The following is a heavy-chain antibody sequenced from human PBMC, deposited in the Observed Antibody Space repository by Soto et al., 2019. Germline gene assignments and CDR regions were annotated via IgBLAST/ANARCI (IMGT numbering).Heavy chain of an antibody. CDR2: ISSSSSYI. CDR3: ARMTTVTTWFDY. CDR1: GFTFSSYS. Sequence: EVQLVESGGGLVKPGGSLRLSCAASGFTFSSYSMNWVRQAPGKGLEWVSSISSSSSYIYYADSVKGRFTIATDNAKNSLYLQMNSLRAEDTAVYYCARMTTVTTWFDYWGQGTLVTVSS. J-gene: IGHJ4*02. D-gene: IGHD4-17*01. V-gene: IGHV3-21*01.